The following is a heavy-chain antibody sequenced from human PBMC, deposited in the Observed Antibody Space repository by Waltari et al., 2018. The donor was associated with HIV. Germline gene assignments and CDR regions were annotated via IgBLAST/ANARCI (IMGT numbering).Heavy chain of an antibody. Sequence: QVHLQESGPRLVSPSETLSLTCTVSGGSISTYYWSWIRQPPGKRLEWIGYIYYSGSTNYNPSLKSRVTISVDTSNNQFSLKLNSVTAADTAVYYCARSLNDGSGSYYNKYYFDYWGQGTLVTVSS. CDR1: GGSISTYY. J-gene: IGHJ4*02. D-gene: IGHD3-10*01. CDR3: ARSLNDGSGSYYNKYYFDY. V-gene: IGHV4-59*01. CDR2: IYYSGST.